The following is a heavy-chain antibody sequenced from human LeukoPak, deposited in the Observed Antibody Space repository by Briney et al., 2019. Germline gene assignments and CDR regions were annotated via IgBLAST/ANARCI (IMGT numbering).Heavy chain of an antibody. Sequence: ASVKVSCKASGYTFTSYGISWVRQAPGQGLEWMGWISAYNGNTNYAQKLQGRVTMTTDTSTSTAYMELRSLRSDDTAVYYCARDYSIVVVTKPWYFDLWGRGTLVTVSS. D-gene: IGHD2-21*02. V-gene: IGHV1-18*01. CDR1: GYTFTSYG. CDR2: ISAYNGNT. CDR3: ARDYSIVVVTKPWYFDL. J-gene: IGHJ2*01.